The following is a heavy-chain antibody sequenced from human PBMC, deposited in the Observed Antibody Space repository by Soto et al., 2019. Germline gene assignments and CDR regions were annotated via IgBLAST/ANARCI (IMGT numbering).Heavy chain of an antibody. J-gene: IGHJ1*01. V-gene: IGHV1-46*01. CDR3: AREENCSDGICYSEYFQR. CDR2: VNPSGGST. CDR1: GYIFTAYS. Sequence: ASVKVSCKASGYIFTAYSMHWVRQAPGQGLEWMGVVNPSGGSTNYAQKFQGRITMTRDTSTSTVYMDLSSLTSEDTAVYYCAREENCSDGICYSEYFQRWGQGTMVTVSA. D-gene: IGHD2-15*01.